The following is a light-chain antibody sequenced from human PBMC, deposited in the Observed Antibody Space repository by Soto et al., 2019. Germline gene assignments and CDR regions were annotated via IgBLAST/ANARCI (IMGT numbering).Light chain of an antibody. CDR2: GNT. V-gene: IGLV1-40*01. CDR1: SSNIGSTYD. J-gene: IGLJ1*01. CDR3: QSYDDILSVHYV. Sequence: QPVLTQPPSVSGAPGQRVTISCTGSSSNIGSTYDVQWYQQLPGTAPKLLIHGNTNRPSGVPDRFSGSKSGTSASLAITGLQADDEADDYCQSYDDILSVHYVFGTGTKVTVL.